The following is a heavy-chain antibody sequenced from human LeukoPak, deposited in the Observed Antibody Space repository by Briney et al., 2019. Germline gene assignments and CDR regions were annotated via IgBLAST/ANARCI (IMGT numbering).Heavy chain of an antibody. CDR3: ARDICSGGSCGYGMDV. Sequence: ASVKVSCKASGYTFTSYGISWVRQAPGRGLEWMGWISAYNGNTNYAQKLQGRVTMTTDTSTSTAYMELRGLRSDDTAVYYCARDICSGGSCGYGMDVWGQGTTVTVSS. CDR2: ISAYNGNT. CDR1: GYTFTSYG. D-gene: IGHD2-15*01. V-gene: IGHV1-18*01. J-gene: IGHJ6*02.